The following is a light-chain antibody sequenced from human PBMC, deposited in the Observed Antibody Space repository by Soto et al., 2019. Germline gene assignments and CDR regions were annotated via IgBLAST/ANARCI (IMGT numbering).Light chain of an antibody. CDR3: SSYTRSSTYV. CDR1: SSDVGGYNY. V-gene: IGLV2-14*01. J-gene: IGLJ1*01. CDR2: DVS. Sequence: QSALTQPASVSGSPGQSITISCTGTSSDVGGYNYVSWYRQHPGRAPKLMIYDVSNRPSGVSNRFSGSKSGNTASLTISGLAAEDQADYCCSSYTRSSTYVFGSGTKLTVL.